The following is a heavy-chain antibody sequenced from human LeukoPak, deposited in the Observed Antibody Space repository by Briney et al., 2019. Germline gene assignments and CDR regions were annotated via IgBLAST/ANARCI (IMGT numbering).Heavy chain of an antibody. D-gene: IGHD5-24*01. Sequence: ASVKVSCKASGYTFTSYDINWVRQATGQGLEWMGWMNPNSGNTGYAQKFQGRVTMTRNTSISTAYMELSSLRSEDTAVYYCARVDREMATRIDYWGQGTLVTVSS. CDR1: GYTFTSYD. CDR3: ARVDREMATRIDY. V-gene: IGHV1-8*01. J-gene: IGHJ4*02. CDR2: MNPNSGNT.